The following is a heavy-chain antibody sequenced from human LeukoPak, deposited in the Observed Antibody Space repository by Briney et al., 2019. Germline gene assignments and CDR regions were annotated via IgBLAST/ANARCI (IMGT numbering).Heavy chain of an antibody. D-gene: IGHD3-9*01. Sequence: ALVKVSCKASGYTFTGYYMHWVRQAPGQGLEWMGWINPNSGGTNYAQKFQGRVTMTRDTSISTAYMELSRLRSDDTAVYYCARDRRDYDILTGYYTVNWFDPWGQGTLVTVSS. V-gene: IGHV1-2*02. J-gene: IGHJ5*02. CDR3: ARDRRDYDILTGYYTVNWFDP. CDR1: GYTFTGYY. CDR2: INPNSGGT.